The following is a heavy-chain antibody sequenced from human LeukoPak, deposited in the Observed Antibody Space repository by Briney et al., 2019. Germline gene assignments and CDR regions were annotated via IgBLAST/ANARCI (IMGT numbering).Heavy chain of an antibody. J-gene: IGHJ4*02. CDR2: ISGSGGST. Sequence: GGSLRLSCAASGFTFSSYAMSWVRQAPGKGLEWVSAISGSGGSTYYADSVKGRFTISRDNSKNTLYLQMNSLRAEDTAVYSCAKLRYCSSTSCLYYFDYWGQGTLVTVSS. CDR1: GFTFSSYA. CDR3: AKLRYCSSTSCLYYFDY. D-gene: IGHD2-2*01. V-gene: IGHV3-23*01.